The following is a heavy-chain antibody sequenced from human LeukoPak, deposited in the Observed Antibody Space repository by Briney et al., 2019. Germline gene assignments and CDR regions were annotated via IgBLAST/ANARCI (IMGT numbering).Heavy chain of an antibody. J-gene: IGHJ3*02. Sequence: GRSLRLSCAASGFTVSKSWMSWVRQAPGKGLEWVGRIKSKSDGGTTDHAGPVKGRFTISRDDSKNTLNLQMNSLKTEDTAVYYCTTYNSRDAFDIWGQGTMVTVSS. CDR1: GFTVSKSW. CDR3: TTYNSRDAFDI. CDR2: IKSKSDGGTT. V-gene: IGHV3-15*01. D-gene: IGHD2/OR15-2a*01.